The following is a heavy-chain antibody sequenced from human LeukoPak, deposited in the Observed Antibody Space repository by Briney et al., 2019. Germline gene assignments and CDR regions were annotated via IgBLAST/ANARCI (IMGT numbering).Heavy chain of an antibody. CDR3: AKDGLRGAFDY. J-gene: IGHJ4*02. CDR1: GFTFSSYG. Sequence: GGSLRLSCAASGFTFSSYGMHWVRQAPGKGLEWVAVISYDGSNKYYADSVKGRFTISRDNSKNTLYLQMNSLRAEDTAVYYCAKDGLRGAFDYWGQGTLVTVSS. D-gene: IGHD5-12*01. CDR2: ISYDGSNK. V-gene: IGHV3-30*18.